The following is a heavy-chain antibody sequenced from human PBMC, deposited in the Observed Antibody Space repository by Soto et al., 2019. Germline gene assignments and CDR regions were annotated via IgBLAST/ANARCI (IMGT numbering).Heavy chain of an antibody. CDR3: AKEQTWSLTHAFAI. V-gene: IGHV3-23*01. Sequence: EVQLLESGGGLVQPGGSLRLSCAASGFTFSTYAMNWFRQAPGRGLEWVSTISGSGGSPYYADSVKGRFTISRDNSKNTLYLQMNSLRAEDTAVYYCAKEQTWSLTHAFAIWGQGTMVTVSS. CDR2: ISGSGGSP. CDR1: GFTFSTYA. D-gene: IGHD7-27*01. J-gene: IGHJ3*02.